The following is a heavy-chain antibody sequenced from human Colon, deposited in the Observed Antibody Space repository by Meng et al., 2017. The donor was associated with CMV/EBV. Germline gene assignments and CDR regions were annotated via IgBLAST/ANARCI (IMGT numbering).Heavy chain of an antibody. V-gene: IGHV3-30*02. CDR3: ATGGGTKAAAAGVFDF. Sequence: GESLKISCTLSGFTIHRHAMHWVRQAPGKGLEWVATIRSDGSQTFFADSVKGRFTISRDNSKNMQFLEMNSLGDEDTAVYFCATGGGTKAAAAGVFDFWGPGTLVTVSS. D-gene: IGHD6-25*01. CDR2: IRSDGSQT. CDR1: GFTIHRHA. J-gene: IGHJ4*02.